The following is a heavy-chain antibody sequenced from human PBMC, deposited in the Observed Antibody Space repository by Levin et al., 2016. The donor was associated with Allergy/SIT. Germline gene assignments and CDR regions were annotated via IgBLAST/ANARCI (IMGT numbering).Heavy chain of an antibody. CDR1: GGSISSYY. J-gene: IGHJ4*02. Sequence: GSLRLSCTVSGGSISSYYWSWIRQPPGKGLEWIGYIYYSGSTNYNPSLKSRVTISVDTSKNQFSLKLSSVTAADTAVYYCARDSSGDFDYWGQGTLVTVSS. D-gene: IGHD1-26*01. V-gene: IGHV4-59*01. CDR2: IYYSGST. CDR3: ARDSSGDFDY.